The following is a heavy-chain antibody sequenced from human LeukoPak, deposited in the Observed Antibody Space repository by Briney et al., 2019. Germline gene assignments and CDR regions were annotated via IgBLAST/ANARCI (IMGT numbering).Heavy chain of an antibody. CDR3: ARSDSSGYYFQH. V-gene: IGHV4-34*01. CDR2: INHTGNT. D-gene: IGHD3-22*01. Sequence: SETLSLTCAVYGGSFSGYYWNWIRQPPGKGLEWIGEINHTGNTNYNPSLKSRVTISVDTSKNQFSLKLSSVTAADTAVYYCARSDSSGYYFQHWGQGTLVTVSS. J-gene: IGHJ1*01. CDR1: GGSFSGYY.